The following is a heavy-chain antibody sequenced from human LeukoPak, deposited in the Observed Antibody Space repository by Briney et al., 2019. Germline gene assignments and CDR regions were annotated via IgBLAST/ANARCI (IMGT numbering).Heavy chain of an antibody. D-gene: IGHD3-22*01. J-gene: IGHJ3*02. V-gene: IGHV1-69*13. CDR1: GGTFSSYA. CDR2: IIPIFGTA. Sequence: SVKVSCKASGGTFSSYAISWVRQAPGQGLEWMGGIIPIFGTANYAQKFQGRVTITADESTSTAYMELSSLRSEDTAVYYCARVAHFYDSSGFDAFDIWGQGTMVTVSS. CDR3: ARVAHFYDSSGFDAFDI.